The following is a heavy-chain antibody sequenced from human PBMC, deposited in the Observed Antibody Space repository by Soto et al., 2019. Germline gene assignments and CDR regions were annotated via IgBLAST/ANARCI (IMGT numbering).Heavy chain of an antibody. CDR1: GFTFSSYS. CDR2: ISSSSSTI. V-gene: IGHV3-48*04. J-gene: IGHJ4*02. CDR3: ARDLIQLWLDY. Sequence: SGFTFSSYSMNWVRQAPGKGLEWVSYISSSSSTIYYADSVKGRFTISRDNAKNTLYLQMNSLRAEDTAVYYCARDLIQLWLDYWGQGTLVTVSS. D-gene: IGHD5-18*01.